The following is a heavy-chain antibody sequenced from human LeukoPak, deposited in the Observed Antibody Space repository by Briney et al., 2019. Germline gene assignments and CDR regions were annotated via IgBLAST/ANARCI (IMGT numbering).Heavy chain of an antibody. CDR2: ISYDGSNK. CDR1: GFTVSDYY. V-gene: IGHV3-30*03. CDR3: ARSLVVGATYPYH. J-gene: IGHJ5*02. D-gene: IGHD1-26*01. Sequence: GGSLRLSCAASGFTVSDYYMNWVRQAPGKGLEWVAIISYDGSNKYYADSVKGRFTISRDNSKNTLYLQMNSLRAEDTAMYYCARSLVVGATYPYHWGQGTLVTVSS.